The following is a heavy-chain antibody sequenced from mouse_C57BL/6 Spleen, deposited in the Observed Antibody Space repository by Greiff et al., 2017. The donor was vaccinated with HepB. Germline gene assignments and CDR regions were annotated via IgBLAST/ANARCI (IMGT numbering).Heavy chain of an antibody. CDR1: GYTFTSYW. J-gene: IGHJ2*01. Sequence: QVQLKQPGAELVRPGSSVKLSCKASGYTFTSYWMDWVKQRPGQGLEWIGNIYPSDSETHYNQKFKDKATLTVDKSSSTAYMQLSSLTSEDSAVYYCARVIRNYFDYWGQGTTLTVSS. D-gene: IGHD2-4*01. V-gene: IGHV1-61*01. CDR3: ARVIRNYFDY. CDR2: IYPSDSET.